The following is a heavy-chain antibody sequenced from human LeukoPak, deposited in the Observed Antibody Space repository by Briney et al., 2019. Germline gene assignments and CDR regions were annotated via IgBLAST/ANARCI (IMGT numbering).Heavy chain of an antibody. V-gene: IGHV3-73*01. CDR3: TQSNY. CDR1: GFTFSSYW. J-gene: IGHJ4*02. CDR2: IRSKADNYAI. Sequence: GGSLRLSCAASGFTFSSYWMSWVRQASGKGLEWVGRIRSKADNYAIAYAASVQGRCTISRDDSKSTAYLQLNSLKTEDTAVYYCTQSNYWGQGALVTVSS.